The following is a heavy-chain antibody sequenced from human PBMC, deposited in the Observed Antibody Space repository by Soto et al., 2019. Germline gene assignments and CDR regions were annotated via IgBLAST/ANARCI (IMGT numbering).Heavy chain of an antibody. CDR2: INHSGST. V-gene: IGHV4-34*01. Sequence: PSETLSLTCAVYGGSFSGYYWSWIRQPPWKGLEWIGEINHSGSTNYNPSLKSRVTIPVDTSKNQFSLKLSSVTAADTAVYYCARGPGCSSTSCYTYYYYYYGMDVWGQGTTVTVSS. CDR1: GGSFSGYY. CDR3: ARGPGCSSTSCYTYYYYYYGMDV. J-gene: IGHJ6*02. D-gene: IGHD2-2*02.